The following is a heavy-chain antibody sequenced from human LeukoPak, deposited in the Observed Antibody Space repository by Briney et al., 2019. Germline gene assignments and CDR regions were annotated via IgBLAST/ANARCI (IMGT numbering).Heavy chain of an antibody. CDR1: GFTFSSYS. CDR2: INGDGSST. J-gene: IGHJ6*02. D-gene: IGHD5-18*01. V-gene: IGHV3-74*01. Sequence: GGSLRLSCAASGFTFSSYSMNWVRQAPGKGLVWVARINGDGSSTTYADSVKGRLTISRDNARNTLTLQMNSLRAEDTGVYFCARRRNTAMAPSLDLWGQGTTVTVSS. CDR3: ARRRNTAMAPSLDL.